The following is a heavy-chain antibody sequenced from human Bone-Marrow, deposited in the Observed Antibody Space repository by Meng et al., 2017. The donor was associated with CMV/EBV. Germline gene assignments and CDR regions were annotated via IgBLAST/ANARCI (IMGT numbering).Heavy chain of an antibody. CDR1: GFTFSDYY. CDR2: IGTSGSTI. D-gene: IGHD6-13*01. CDR3: ARDLNYSSSWSDAFDI. V-gene: IGHV3-11*01. J-gene: IGHJ3*02. Sequence: GESLKISCEASGFTFSDYYMTWIRQAPGKGLEWVSYIGTSGSTIYYADSVKGRFTISRDNAKNSLYLQMNRLRAEDTAVYYCARDLNYSSSWSDAFDIWGQGTRVTVSS.